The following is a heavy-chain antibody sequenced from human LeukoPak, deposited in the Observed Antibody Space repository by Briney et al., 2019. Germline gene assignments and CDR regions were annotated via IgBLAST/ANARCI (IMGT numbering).Heavy chain of an antibody. Sequence: GESLKISCKGSGYSFTTYWIAWVRQMPGKGLEWMGIIYPGDSDTRYSPSFQGQVTMSVDKSINTAYLQWNSLKASDTAVYYCARTYYYDSSGAFDIWGQGTMVTVSS. J-gene: IGHJ3*02. D-gene: IGHD3-22*01. CDR2: IYPGDSDT. CDR3: ARTYYYDSSGAFDI. CDR1: GYSFTTYW. V-gene: IGHV5-51*01.